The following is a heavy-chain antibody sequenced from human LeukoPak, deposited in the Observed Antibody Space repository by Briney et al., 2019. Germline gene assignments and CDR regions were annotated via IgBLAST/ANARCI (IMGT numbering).Heavy chain of an antibody. CDR1: GGSISSYY. CDR2: IYYSGST. CDR3: ARPKNRHNWFDP. D-gene: IGHD1-14*01. J-gene: IGHJ5*02. V-gene: IGHV4-59*12. Sequence: PSETLSLTCTVSGGSISSYYWSWIRQPPGKGLEWIGYIYYSGSTNYNPSLKSRVTISVDTSKNQFSLKLSSVTAADTAVYYCARPKNRHNWFDPWGQGTLVTVSS.